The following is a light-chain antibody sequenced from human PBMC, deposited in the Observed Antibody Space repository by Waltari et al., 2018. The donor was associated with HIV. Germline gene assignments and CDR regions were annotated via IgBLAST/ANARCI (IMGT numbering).Light chain of an antibody. CDR3: AAWDDSLSGVV. Sequence: QSVLTQPPSASGTPGQRLTISCSGSSSNIGSNYVYCYQQLPGTAPKLLIYRNNQRPSGVPDRFSGSKSGTSASLAISGLRSEDEADYYCAAWDDSLSGVVFGGGTKLTVL. V-gene: IGLV1-47*01. J-gene: IGLJ2*01. CDR2: RNN. CDR1: SSNIGSNY.